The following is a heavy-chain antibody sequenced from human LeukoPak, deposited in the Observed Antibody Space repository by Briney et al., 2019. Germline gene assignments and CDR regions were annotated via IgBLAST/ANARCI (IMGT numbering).Heavy chain of an antibody. CDR2: IYSGGST. CDR3: AKDLIL. CDR1: EFSVGSNY. V-gene: IGHV3-66*01. J-gene: IGHJ3*01. Sequence: GGSLRLSCAASEFSVGSNYMTWVRQAPGKGLEWVSLIYSGGSTYYADSVKGRFTISRDNSKNTLYLQMFSLRPEDTAVYFCAKDLILWGQGTVVTVSS.